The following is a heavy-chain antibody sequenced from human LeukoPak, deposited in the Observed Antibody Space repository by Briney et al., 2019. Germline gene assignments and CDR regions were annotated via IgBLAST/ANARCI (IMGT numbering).Heavy chain of an antibody. CDR3: ARIHDFWSGYKVGADGMDV. Sequence: GGSLRLSCAASGFTFSSYSMNWVRQAPGKGMEWVSSISSSSSYIYYADSVKGRFTISRDNAKNSLYLQMNSLRAEDTAVYYCARIHDFWSGYKVGADGMDVWGQGTTVTVSS. CDR2: ISSSSSYI. CDR1: GFTFSSYS. J-gene: IGHJ6*02. V-gene: IGHV3-21*01. D-gene: IGHD3-3*01.